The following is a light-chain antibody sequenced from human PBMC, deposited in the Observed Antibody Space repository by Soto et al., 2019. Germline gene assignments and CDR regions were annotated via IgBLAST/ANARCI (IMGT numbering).Light chain of an antibody. CDR1: QSISYR. Sequence: DIQMTQSPSTLSASVGDRVTITCRASQSISYRLAWYQQKPGKAPKLLIYDASSLESGVPSTFSGSGSGTEFTLTITSLQPDDFATYYCQQYNSYSWTFGQGTKVEI. V-gene: IGKV1-5*01. CDR3: QQYNSYSWT. J-gene: IGKJ1*01. CDR2: DAS.